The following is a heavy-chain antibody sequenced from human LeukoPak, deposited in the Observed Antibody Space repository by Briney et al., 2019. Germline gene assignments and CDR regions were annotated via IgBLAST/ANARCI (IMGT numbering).Heavy chain of an antibody. D-gene: IGHD4-17*01. CDR2: ISAYNGNT. Sequence: GASVKVSCKASGYTFTSYGISWVRQAPGQGLEWMGWISAYNGNTNYAQKLQGRVTMTTGTSTSTAYMELRSLRSDDAAVYYCAREAVTTVFDYWGQGTLVTVSS. CDR3: AREAVTTVFDY. J-gene: IGHJ4*02. V-gene: IGHV1-18*01. CDR1: GYTFTSYG.